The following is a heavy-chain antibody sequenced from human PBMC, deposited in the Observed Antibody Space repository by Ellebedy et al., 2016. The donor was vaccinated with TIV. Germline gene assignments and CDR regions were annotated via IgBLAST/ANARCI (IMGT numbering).Heavy chain of an antibody. CDR1: GFTVSSVY. V-gene: IGHV3-66*01. J-gene: IGHJ6*02. CDR2: IYSDAAT. D-gene: IGHD1-26*01. CDR3: ARGMSFGYSMDV. Sequence: GESLKISCAASGFTVSSVYVSWVRQAPGKGLEWHSVIYSDAATYYAASVKGRFTISSDNSKNTMYLQMNSLRAEDTAVYSCARGMSFGYSMDVWGQGTTVTVSS.